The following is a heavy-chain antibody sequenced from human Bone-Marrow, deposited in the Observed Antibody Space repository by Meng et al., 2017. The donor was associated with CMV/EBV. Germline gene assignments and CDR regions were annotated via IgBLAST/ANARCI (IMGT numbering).Heavy chain of an antibody. D-gene: IGHD3-10*01. V-gene: IGHV1-18*01. CDR3: ARGLRENYGSGTFGWFDP. CDR1: GYTFISSG. CDR2: ISTHNGNT. J-gene: IGHJ5*02. Sequence: ASVKVSCKASGYTFISSGIHWVRQAPGQGLEWVGWISTHNGNTNYAKRFQDRITLTTNTSTATACMELRSLRSDDTAVYYCARGLRENYGSGTFGWFDPWGQGTPVTVSS.